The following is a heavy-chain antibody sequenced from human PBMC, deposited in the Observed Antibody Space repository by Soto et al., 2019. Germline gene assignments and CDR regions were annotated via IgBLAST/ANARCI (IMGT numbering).Heavy chain of an antibody. CDR2: ISSSGDST. V-gene: IGHV3-64*01. CDR3: ARASRWDLLTAYFDY. J-gene: IGHJ4*02. Sequence: EVQLVESGGNLVQPGGSLRLSCAASGFTFSSYAIHWVRQAPGKGLEYVSSISSSGDSTYYANSVRGRFTISRDNSKNTLYLQMGSLRAEDIAVYYCARASRWDLLTAYFDYWGQGTLVTVSS. CDR1: GFTFSSYA. D-gene: IGHD1-26*01.